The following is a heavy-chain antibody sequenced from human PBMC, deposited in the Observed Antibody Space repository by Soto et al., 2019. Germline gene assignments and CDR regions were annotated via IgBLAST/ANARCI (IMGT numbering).Heavy chain of an antibody. CDR2: IIPIFGSA. Sequence: QVQLVQSGAEVNKPGSAVKVSCKVSGDIFISYAISWVRQAPGQGLEWMGGIIPIFGSANYAQKFQDKITITADASTTTAYMELSSLRSEDTAVYYCARGGGYYYDSSGYPNAFDIWGQGTMVTVSS. J-gene: IGHJ3*02. D-gene: IGHD3-22*01. CDR3: ARGGGYYYDSSGYPNAFDI. CDR1: GDIFISYA. V-gene: IGHV1-69*12.